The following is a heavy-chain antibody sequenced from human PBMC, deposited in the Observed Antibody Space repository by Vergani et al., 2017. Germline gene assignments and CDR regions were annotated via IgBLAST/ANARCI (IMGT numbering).Heavy chain of an antibody. J-gene: IGHJ5*02. CDR1: GFTFSSYS. CDR3: AREGPYSSSWYWFDP. CDR2: ISSSSSYI. D-gene: IGHD6-13*01. Sequence: EVQLVESGGGLVKPGGSLRLSCAASGFTFSSYSINWVRQAPGKGLEWVSSISSSSSYIYYADSVKGRFTISRDNAKNSLYLQMNSLRAEDTAVYYCAREGPYSSSWYWFDPWGQGTLVTVSS. V-gene: IGHV3-21*01.